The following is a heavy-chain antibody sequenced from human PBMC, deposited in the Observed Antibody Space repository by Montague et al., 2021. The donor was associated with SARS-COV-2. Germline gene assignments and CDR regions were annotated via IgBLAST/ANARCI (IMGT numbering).Heavy chain of an antibody. J-gene: IGHJ6*02. V-gene: IGHV3-33*01. Sequence: SLRLSCAASGFPFSIYGMHWVRQAPGKGLEWVAIIWYDGSKNYYADSVKGRFTISRDNSKNTLYLQMNTLRAEDTAVYYCARDSSSGSDWYYYYGMDVWGQGTTVTVSS. CDR2: IWYDGSKN. CDR3: ARDSSSGSDWYYYYGMDV. CDR1: GFPFSIYG. D-gene: IGHD6-13*01.